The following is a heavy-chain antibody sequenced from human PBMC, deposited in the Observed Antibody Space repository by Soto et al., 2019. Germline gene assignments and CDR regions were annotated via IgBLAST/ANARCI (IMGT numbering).Heavy chain of an antibody. D-gene: IGHD2-15*01. V-gene: IGHV1-69*12. Sequence: QVQLVQSGAEVKKPGSSVKVSCKASGGTFSSYAISWVRQAPGQGLEWMGGIIPIFGTANYAQKLQGRVTITADESTSAAYMERSSLRSEETAVYYCAGEVVVAATGWFDPWGQGTLVTVST. J-gene: IGHJ5*02. CDR1: GGTFSSYA. CDR3: AGEVVVAATGWFDP. CDR2: IIPIFGTA.